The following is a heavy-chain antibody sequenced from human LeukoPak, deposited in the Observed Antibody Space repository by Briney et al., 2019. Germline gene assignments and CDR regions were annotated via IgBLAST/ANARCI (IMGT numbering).Heavy chain of an antibody. Sequence: SETLSLTCAVSGDSISSGGYSWSWIRQPPGKGLEWIGYIYYSGSTYYNPSLNSRVTISVDTSKNQFSLKLSSVTAADTAVYYCARGQTRFDPWGQGTLVTVSS. V-gene: IGHV4-30-4*07. CDR3: ARGQTRFDP. J-gene: IGHJ5*02. CDR1: GDSISSGGYS. CDR2: IYYSGST.